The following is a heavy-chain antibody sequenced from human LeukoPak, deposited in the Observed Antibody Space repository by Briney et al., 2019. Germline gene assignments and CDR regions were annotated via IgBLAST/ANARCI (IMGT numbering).Heavy chain of an antibody. CDR3: ARERWHCRVNCYSVYYYALDV. CDR2: INPGNGDT. CDR1: GYTFTNYA. V-gene: IGHV1-3*01. J-gene: IGHJ6*02. D-gene: IGHD2-15*01. Sequence: ASVKVSCKGSGYTFTNYAVHWVRQAPGQRLEWLGWINPGNGDTKYSQNFQGRVTVASDTSAATAYVELNSLTSEDTAVYYCARERWHCRVNCYSVYYYALDVWGQGTTVTVSS.